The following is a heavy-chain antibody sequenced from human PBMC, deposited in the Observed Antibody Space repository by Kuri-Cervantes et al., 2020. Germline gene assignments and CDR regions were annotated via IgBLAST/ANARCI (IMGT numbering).Heavy chain of an antibody. Sequence: GGSLRLSCAASGFTFSSYAMHWVRQAPGKGLEWVAVISYDGSNKYYADSVKGRFTISRDNAKNSLYLQMNSLRAEDTALYYCAKDISTYYYDSSGYGWNGMDVWGQGTTVTVSS. D-gene: IGHD3-22*01. J-gene: IGHJ6*02. CDR1: GFTFSSYA. V-gene: IGHV3-30-3*01. CDR2: ISYDGSNK. CDR3: AKDISTYYYDSSGYGWNGMDV.